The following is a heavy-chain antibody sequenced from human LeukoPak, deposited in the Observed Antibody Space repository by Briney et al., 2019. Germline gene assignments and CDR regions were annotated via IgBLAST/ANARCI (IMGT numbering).Heavy chain of an antibody. Sequence: SETLSLTCAVYGGSFSGYYWSWIRQPPGKGLEWIGEISHSGSTNYNPSLKSRVTISVDTSKNQFSLKLSSVTAADTAVYYCARDPVVPATSMQFDWYFDLWGRGTLVTVSS. CDR2: ISHSGST. CDR1: GGSFSGYY. V-gene: IGHV4-34*01. J-gene: IGHJ2*01. CDR3: ARDPVVPATSMQFDWYFDL. D-gene: IGHD2-15*01.